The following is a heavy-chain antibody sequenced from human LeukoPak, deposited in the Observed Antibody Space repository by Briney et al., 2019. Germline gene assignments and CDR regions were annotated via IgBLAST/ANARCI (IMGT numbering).Heavy chain of an antibody. D-gene: IGHD2-15*01. CDR1: GYTLTELS. V-gene: IGHV1-24*01. CDR2: FDPEDGET. Sequence: GAPVKVSCKVSGYTLTELSMHWVRQAPGKGLEWMGGFDPEDGETIYAQKFQGRVTMTEDTSTDTAYMELSSLRSEDTAVYYCATAGAEYCSGGSCAPPGSQFYYYYYGMDVWGQGTTVTVSS. J-gene: IGHJ6*02. CDR3: ATAGAEYCSGGSCAPPGSQFYYYYYGMDV.